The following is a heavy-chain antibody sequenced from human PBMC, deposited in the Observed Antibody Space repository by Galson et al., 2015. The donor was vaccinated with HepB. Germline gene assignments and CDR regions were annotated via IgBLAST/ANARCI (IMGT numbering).Heavy chain of an antibody. V-gene: IGHV6-1*01. CDR3: ARVLRLRKGYKSPFDY. D-gene: IGHD5-24*01. Sequence: CAISGDSVSSNSSLWNWIRQSPSRRLEWLGRTYYRTKWNNDYADSVKSRISITTDTSKNHFSLQLNSVTPEDTAVYFCARVLRLRKGYKSPFDYWGQGTLVTVSS. J-gene: IGHJ4*02. CDR1: GDSVSSNSSL. CDR2: TYYRTKWNN.